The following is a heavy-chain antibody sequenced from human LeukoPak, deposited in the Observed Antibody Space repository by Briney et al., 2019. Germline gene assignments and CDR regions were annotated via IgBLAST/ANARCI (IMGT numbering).Heavy chain of an antibody. J-gene: IGHJ4*02. V-gene: IGHV3-9*01. CDR3: ATGYSSGWPPYY. CDR2: ISWNSGSI. D-gene: IGHD6-19*01. Sequence: GGSLRLSCAASGFTFDDYAMHWVRQAPGKGLEWVSGISWNSGSIGYADSVKGRFTISRDNAKNSLYLQMNSLRAEDTALYYCATGYSSGWPPYYWGQGTLVTVSS. CDR1: GFTFDDYA.